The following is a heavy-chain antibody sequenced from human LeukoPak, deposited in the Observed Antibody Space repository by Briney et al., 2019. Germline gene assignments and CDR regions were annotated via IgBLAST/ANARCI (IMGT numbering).Heavy chain of an antibody. CDR1: GFTFINYE. D-gene: IGHD3-10*02. CDR3: AELGITMIGGV. V-gene: IGHV3-48*03. CDR2: ISSSGGTI. Sequence: GGSLRLSCAASGFTFINYEMNWARQAPGKGLEWVSYISSSGGTIYYADSVKGRFTISRDNAKNSLYLQMNSLRAEDTAVYYCAELGITMIGGVWGKGTTVTISS. J-gene: IGHJ6*04.